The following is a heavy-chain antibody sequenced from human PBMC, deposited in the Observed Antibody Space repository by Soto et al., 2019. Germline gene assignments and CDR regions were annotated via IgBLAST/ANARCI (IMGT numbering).Heavy chain of an antibody. J-gene: IGHJ4*02. CDR1: GGTFSSYT. CDR3: ASPSPSIAARR. V-gene: IGHV1-69*02. Sequence: ASVKVSCKASGGTFSSYTISWVRQAPGQGLEWMGRIIPILGIANYAQKFQGRVTITADKSTSTAYMELSSLRSEDTAVYYCASPSPSIAARRWGQGTLVTVSS. D-gene: IGHD6-6*01. CDR2: IIPILGIA.